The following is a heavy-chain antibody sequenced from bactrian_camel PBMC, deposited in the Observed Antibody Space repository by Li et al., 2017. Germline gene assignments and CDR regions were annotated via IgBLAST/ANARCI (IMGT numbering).Heavy chain of an antibody. Sequence: HVQPVESGGGSVQAGGSLRLSCVASANTYSSYSMGWFRQFPGKEREGVALIYTAGGGDGHYADSVKGRFTISHDVNKRTLTLQLSSLQPEDTAMYYCAQDVLERTCSPTAEFHIWGQGTQVTVS. J-gene: IGHJ4*01. CDR1: ANTYSSYS. CDR2: IYTAGGGDG. D-gene: IGHD1*01. V-gene: IGHV3S1*01. CDR3: AQDVLERTCSPTAEFHI.